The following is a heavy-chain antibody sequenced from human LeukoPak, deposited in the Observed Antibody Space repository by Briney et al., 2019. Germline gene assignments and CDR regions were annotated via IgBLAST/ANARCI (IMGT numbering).Heavy chain of an antibody. V-gene: IGHV4-59*08. CDR1: GGSISSYY. CDR3: ARHKVATGRFLT. D-gene: IGHD5-12*01. CDR2: IYYSGST. J-gene: IGHJ4*02. Sequence: SETLSLTCAVSGGSISSYYWSWIRQPPGKGLEWIGYIYYSGSTNYNPSLKSRVTISVDTSKNQFSLKLSSVTAADTAVYYCARHKVATGRFLTWGQGTLVTVSS.